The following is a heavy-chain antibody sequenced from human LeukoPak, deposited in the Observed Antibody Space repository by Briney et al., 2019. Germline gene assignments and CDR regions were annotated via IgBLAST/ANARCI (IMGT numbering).Heavy chain of an antibody. V-gene: IGHV3-21*01. D-gene: IGHD4-11*01. CDR1: GFMFSSYE. J-gene: IGHJ4*02. Sequence: GGSLRLSCAASGFMFSSYEMNWVRQAPGKGLEWVSSISDSRDYIYYADSVKGRFSISTDNAKNSLSLQMNSLRAEDTAVYYCARGGKLDYPFDYWGQGTLVTVSS. CDR3: ARGGKLDYPFDY. CDR2: ISDSRDYI.